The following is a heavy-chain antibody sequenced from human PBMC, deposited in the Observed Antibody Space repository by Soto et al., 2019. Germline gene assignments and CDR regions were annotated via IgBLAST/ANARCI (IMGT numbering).Heavy chain of an antibody. CDR3: AMGSDYSDHSVWFAP. D-gene: IGHD4-17*01. CDR2: IYYSGST. CDR1: GGSISSYY. J-gene: IGHJ5*02. Sequence: SETLSLTCTVSGGSISSYYWSWIRQPPGKGLEWIGYIYYSGSTNYNPSLKSRVTISVDTSKNQFSLKLSSVTAADTAVYYCAMGSDYSDHSVWFAPWGQGTLVTGSS. V-gene: IGHV4-59*01.